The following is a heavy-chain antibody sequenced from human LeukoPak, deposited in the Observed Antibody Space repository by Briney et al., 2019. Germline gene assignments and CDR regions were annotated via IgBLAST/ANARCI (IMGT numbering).Heavy chain of an antibody. J-gene: IGHJ6*03. Sequence: GSSVKVSCKASGGTFSSYAISWLRQAPGQGLEWMGGIIPIFGTANYAQKFQGRVTITADESTSTAYMELSSLRSEDTAVYYCASRGGYQLLATMDVWGKGTTVTVSS. CDR2: IIPIFGTA. CDR3: ASRGGYQLLATMDV. CDR1: GGTFSSYA. D-gene: IGHD2-2*01. V-gene: IGHV1-69*01.